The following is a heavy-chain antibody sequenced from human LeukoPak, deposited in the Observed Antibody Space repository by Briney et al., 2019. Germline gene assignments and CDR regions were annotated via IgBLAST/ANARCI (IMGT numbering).Heavy chain of an antibody. CDR1: GFSFRTYW. CDR2: ISGSGGST. D-gene: IGHD2-15*01. Sequence: GGSLRLSCVASGFSFRTYWMSWVRQAPGKGLEWVSAISGSGGSTYYADSVKGRFTISRDNSKNTLYLQMNSLRAEDTAVYYCAKFELRRGLYWGQGTLVTVSS. J-gene: IGHJ4*02. CDR3: AKFELRRGLY. V-gene: IGHV3-23*01.